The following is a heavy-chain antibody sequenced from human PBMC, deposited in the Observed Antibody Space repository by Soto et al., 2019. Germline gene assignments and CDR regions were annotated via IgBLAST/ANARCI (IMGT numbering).Heavy chain of an antibody. J-gene: IGHJ5*02. CDR2: IYYSGST. CDR3: ARVWDDFWSGYVYPNWFDP. V-gene: IGHV4-59*01. CDR1: GGSISSYY. D-gene: IGHD3-3*01. Sequence: SETLSLTCTVSGGSISSYYWSWIRQPPGKGLEWIGYIYYSGSTNYNPSLKSRVTISVDTSKNQFSLKLSSVTAADTAVYYCARVWDDFWSGYVYPNWFDPWGQGTLVTVSS.